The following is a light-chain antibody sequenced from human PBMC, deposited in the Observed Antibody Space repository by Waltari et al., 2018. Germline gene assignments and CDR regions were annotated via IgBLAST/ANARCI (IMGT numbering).Light chain of an antibody. J-gene: IGKJ4*01. CDR1: QSVSSY. Sequence: EIVLTQSPATLSLSPGERATLSCTASQSVSSYLAWYQQKPGQAPRLLIYAASIRATGSAARFSGSGSGTDFTLSISSLEPEDFALYYCQHRSNWPPGATFGGGTKVESK. CDR3: QHRSNWPPGAT. CDR2: AAS. V-gene: IGKV3-11*01.